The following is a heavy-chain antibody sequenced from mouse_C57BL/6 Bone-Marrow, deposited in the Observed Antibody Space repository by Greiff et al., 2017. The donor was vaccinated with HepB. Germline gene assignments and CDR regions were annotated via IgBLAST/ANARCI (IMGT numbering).Heavy chain of an antibody. CDR2: WNNDNH. D-gene: IGHD1-1*01. Sequence: QVTLKVSGPGILQPSQTLSLACTFSGISLSTSGMGLSWLRKPSGKALEWLASIWNNDNHYNPSLKSRLTISKETSNYQVFLKLTSVDTADSATYYGAWREPENPLNYYGSSLYYFDYWGQGTTLTVSS. V-gene: IGHV8-2*01. J-gene: IGHJ2*01. CDR3: WREPENPLNYYGSSLYYFDY. CDR1: ISLSTSGMGL.